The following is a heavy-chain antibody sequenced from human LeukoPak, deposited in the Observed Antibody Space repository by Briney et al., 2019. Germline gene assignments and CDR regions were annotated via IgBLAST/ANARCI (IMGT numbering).Heavy chain of an antibody. V-gene: IGHV3-30*18. J-gene: IGHJ4*02. Sequence: GGSLRLSCAASGFTFSSYGMHWVRQAPGKGLEWVAVILYDGSNKYYADSVKGRFTISRDNSKNTLYLQMNSLRGEDTAVYYCAKVGDNWDFDYWGQGTLVTVSS. CDR2: ILYDGSNK. D-gene: IGHD1-1*01. CDR3: AKVGDNWDFDY. CDR1: GFTFSSYG.